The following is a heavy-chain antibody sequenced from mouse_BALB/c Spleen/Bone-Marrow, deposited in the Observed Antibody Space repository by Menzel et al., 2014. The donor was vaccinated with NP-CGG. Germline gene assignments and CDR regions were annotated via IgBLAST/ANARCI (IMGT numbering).Heavy chain of an antibody. CDR3: ARGGNYGY. D-gene: IGHD2-1*01. J-gene: IGHJ2*01. CDR1: GYTFTNYW. Sequence: QVQLQQSGAELVKPGASVKLSCKTSGYTFTNYWIQWVKQRPGQGLGWIGEIFPGIGTTYYNEKFKGKATLTIDTSSSTAYMQLSRLTSEDSAVYFWARGGNYGYWGQGTTLTVSS. CDR2: IFPGIGTT. V-gene: IGHV1S132*01.